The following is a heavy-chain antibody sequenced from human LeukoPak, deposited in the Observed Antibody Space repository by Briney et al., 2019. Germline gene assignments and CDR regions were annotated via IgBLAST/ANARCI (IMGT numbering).Heavy chain of an antibody. D-gene: IGHD5-12*01. J-gene: IGHJ4*02. Sequence: PGGSLRLSCAASGFTFSSYWMSWVRQAPGKGLEWVANIKQDGSEKYYVDSVKGRFTISRDNAKNSLYLQMNSLRAEDTAVYYCARIRKQTVAIFDYWGQGTLVTVSS. V-gene: IGHV3-7*01. CDR1: GFTFSSYW. CDR3: ARIRKQTVAIFDY. CDR2: IKQDGSEK.